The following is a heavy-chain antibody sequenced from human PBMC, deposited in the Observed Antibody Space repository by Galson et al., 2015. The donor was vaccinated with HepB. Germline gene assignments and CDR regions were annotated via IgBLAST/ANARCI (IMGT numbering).Heavy chain of an antibody. CDR2: ISAYNGNT. J-gene: IGHJ5*02. CDR3: ARGMRKGVDFWRGGYKAWFGA. Sequence: SVKVSCKASGYNFPTYGISWVRQAPGQGLEWMGWISAYNGNTKYAQKLQDRITMTRDTPTNTVYMELRSLRSDDTAGYYCARGMRKGVDFWRGGYKAWFGAWGQGTLGTVSS. CDR1: GYNFPTYG. V-gene: IGHV1-18*01. D-gene: IGHD3-3*01.